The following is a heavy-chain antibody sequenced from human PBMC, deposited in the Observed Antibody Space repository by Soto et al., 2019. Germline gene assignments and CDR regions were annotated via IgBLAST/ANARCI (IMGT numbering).Heavy chain of an antibody. J-gene: IGHJ4*02. CDR2: ISVSGGNT. D-gene: IGHD3-10*01. V-gene: IGHV3-23*01. Sequence: EVQLLESGGGLVQPGGSLRLSCAASGFTFSNYAMTWVRQAPGKGLEWVSAISVSGGNTYSADSVKGRFTISRDDSKATLYLQMNSLRAEDTAIYYCAKDAGSGSYFDYWGQGPLVTVSS. CDR3: AKDAGSGSYFDY. CDR1: GFTFSNYA.